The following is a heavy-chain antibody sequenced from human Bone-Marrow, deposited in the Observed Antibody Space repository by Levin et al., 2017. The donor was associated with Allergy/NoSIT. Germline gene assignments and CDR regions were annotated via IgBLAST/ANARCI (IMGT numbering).Heavy chain of an antibody. D-gene: IGHD6-13*01. J-gene: IGHJ4*02. V-gene: IGHV4-39*01. CDR3: ARRQTAAAGTAGIDY. Sequence: SQTLSLTCTVSGGSISSSSYYWGWIRQPPGKGLEWIGSIYYSGSTYYNPSLKSRVTISVDTSKNQFSLKLSSVTAADTAVYYCARRQTAAAGTAGIDYWGQGTLVTVSS. CDR2: IYYSGST. CDR1: GGSISSSSYY.